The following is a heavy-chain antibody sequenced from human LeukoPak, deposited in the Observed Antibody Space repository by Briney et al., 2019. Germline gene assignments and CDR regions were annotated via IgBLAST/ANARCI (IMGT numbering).Heavy chain of an antibody. D-gene: IGHD6-13*01. Sequence: GSSVTVSFKASGGTFSSYAISWVRQAPGQGLEWMGRIIPILGIANYAQKFQGRVTITADKSTSTAYMELSSLRSEDTAVYYCARIAAAGYFDYWGQGTLHTVSS. CDR2: IIPILGIA. V-gene: IGHV1-69*04. J-gene: IGHJ4*02. CDR3: ARIAAAGYFDY. CDR1: GGTFSSYA.